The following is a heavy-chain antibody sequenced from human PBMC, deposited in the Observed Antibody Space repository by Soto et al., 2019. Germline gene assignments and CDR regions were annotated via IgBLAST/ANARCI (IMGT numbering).Heavy chain of an antibody. D-gene: IGHD3-22*01. CDR1: GFIFSNYG. CDR3: AKDQHYYDGSGRRYYYYGMDV. V-gene: IGHV3-30*18. J-gene: IGHJ6*02. Sequence: QVKLVESRGGVVQPGRSLRLSCAASGFIFSNYGMHWVRQAPGKGLEWVAVISDDGSNKYDADSVKGRFTISRDNSKNTLYLQMNSLRAEDTAVYYCAKDQHYYDGSGRRYYYYGMDVWGQGTMVTVSS. CDR2: ISDDGSNK.